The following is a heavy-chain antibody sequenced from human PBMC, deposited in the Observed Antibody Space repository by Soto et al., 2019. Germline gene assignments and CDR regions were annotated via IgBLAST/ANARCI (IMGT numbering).Heavy chain of an antibody. CDR3: ARDRGYSGYAYYYYGMDV. CDR1: GFTVSSNY. J-gene: IGHJ6*02. Sequence: GGSLRLSCAASGFTVSSNYMSWVRQAPGKGLEWGSVIYSGGSTYYADSVKGRFTISRDTSKNTLYLQMNSLRAEDTAVYYCARDRGYSGYAYYYYGMDVWGQGTTVTVSS. D-gene: IGHD5-12*01. CDR2: IYSGGST. V-gene: IGHV3-66*01.